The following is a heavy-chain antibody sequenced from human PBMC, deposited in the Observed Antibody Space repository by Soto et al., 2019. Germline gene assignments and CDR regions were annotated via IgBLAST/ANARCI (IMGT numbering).Heavy chain of an antibody. Sequence: VQLVESGGGVVQPGRSLRLSCAASGFTFSSYGMHWVRQAPGKGLEWVAVISYDGSNKYYADSVKGRFTISRDNSKNTLYLQMNSLRAEDTAVYYCAKDVYYDSSGYFDYWGQGTLVTVSS. CDR2: ISYDGSNK. CDR3: AKDVYYDSSGYFDY. D-gene: IGHD3-22*01. CDR1: GFTFSSYG. V-gene: IGHV3-30*18. J-gene: IGHJ4*02.